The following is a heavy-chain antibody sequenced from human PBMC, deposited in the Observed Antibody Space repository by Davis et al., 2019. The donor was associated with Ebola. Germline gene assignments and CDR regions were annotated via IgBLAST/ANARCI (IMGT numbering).Heavy chain of an antibody. CDR1: GYTFTSYA. CDR3: ARSFYDFWSGSGAFDI. J-gene: IGHJ3*02. D-gene: IGHD3-3*01. CDR2: INPNSGGT. Sequence: ASVKVSCKASGYTFTSYAMHWVRQAPGQRLEWMGWINPNSGGTNYAQKFQGWVTMTRDTSISTAYMELSSLRSEDTAVYYCARSFYDFWSGSGAFDIWGQGTMVTVSS. V-gene: IGHV1-2*04.